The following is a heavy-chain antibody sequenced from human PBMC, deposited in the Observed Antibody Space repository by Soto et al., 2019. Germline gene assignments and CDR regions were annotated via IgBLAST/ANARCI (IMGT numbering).Heavy chain of an antibody. Sequence: QITLKESGPTLVKPTQTLTLTCTFSGFSLSTSGVGVGWIRQPPGKALEWLALIYWDDDKRYSPSLKSRLTITKVTSKNQVVLTMTNMDPVDTATYYCAHALKQWEGPLGNFDYWGQGTLVTVSS. V-gene: IGHV2-5*02. CDR3: AHALKQWEGPLGNFDY. CDR2: IYWDDDK. CDR1: GFSLSTSGVG. J-gene: IGHJ4*02. D-gene: IGHD1-26*01.